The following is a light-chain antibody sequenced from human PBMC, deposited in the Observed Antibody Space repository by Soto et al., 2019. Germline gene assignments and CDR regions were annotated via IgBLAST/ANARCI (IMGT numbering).Light chain of an antibody. CDR3: AVWDDSLNGVL. Sequence: QSVLTQSPSTSGTPGQRVTISCSGSSSNIGGNLVNWYQQIPGTAPKLLIYNNNQRPSGVPDRFSGSKSGTSASLAIRGLQSEDEADYYCAVWDDSLNGVLFGGGTKLTVL. V-gene: IGLV1-44*01. J-gene: IGLJ2*01. CDR1: SSNIGGNL. CDR2: NNN.